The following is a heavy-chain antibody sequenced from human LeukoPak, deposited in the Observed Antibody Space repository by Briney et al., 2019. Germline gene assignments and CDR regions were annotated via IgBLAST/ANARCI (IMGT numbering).Heavy chain of an antibody. V-gene: IGHV4-39*07. CDR3: ARVTPYSSGWYRSNWFDP. Sequence: SETLSLTCTVSGGSISSSSYYWGWIRQPPGKGLEWIGSIYYSGGTYYNPSLKSRVTISVDTSKNQFSLKLSSVTAADTAVYYCARVTPYSSGWYRSNWFDPWGQGTLVTVSS. J-gene: IGHJ5*02. D-gene: IGHD6-19*01. CDR2: IYYSGGT. CDR1: GGSISSSSYY.